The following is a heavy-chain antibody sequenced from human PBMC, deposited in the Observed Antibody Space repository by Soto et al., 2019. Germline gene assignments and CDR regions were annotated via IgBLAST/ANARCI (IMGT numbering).Heavy chain of an antibody. CDR3: ASHYGDNGWFDP. D-gene: IGHD4-17*01. CDR1: GITFSAYN. Sequence: GSLIVSCATSGITFSAYNMNWVLQPPGKGLEWVSSITSSSSSIYYADSLKGRFTISRDNAKNSLYLQMNSLRAEDTAVYYCASHYGDNGWFDPWGQGTLVTVSS. CDR2: ITSSSSSI. V-gene: IGHV3-21*06. J-gene: IGHJ5*02.